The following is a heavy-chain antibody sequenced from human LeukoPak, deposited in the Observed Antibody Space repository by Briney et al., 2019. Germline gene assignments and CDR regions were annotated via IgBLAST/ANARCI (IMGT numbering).Heavy chain of an antibody. V-gene: IGHV4-39*01. J-gene: IGHJ4*02. CDR2: TSGSA. D-gene: IGHD3-3*01. CDR1: GDSVSSSSYY. Sequence: SETLSLTCTVSGDSVSSSSYYWGWSRQPPGKGLEWIGSTSGSAYYNPSLKSRVTISVDTSKNQFSLKLSSVTAADTAVYYCASSRIKYYDFWSGSTGDFDYWGQGTLVTVSS. CDR3: ASSRIKYYDFWSGSTGDFDY.